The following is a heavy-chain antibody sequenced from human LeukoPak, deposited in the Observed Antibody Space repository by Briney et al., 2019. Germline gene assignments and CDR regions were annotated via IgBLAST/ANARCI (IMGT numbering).Heavy chain of an antibody. D-gene: IGHD6-19*01. CDR3: AKESSGGWYFDY. J-gene: IGHJ4*02. CDR2: IPASGGST. V-gene: IGHV3-23*01. Sequence: PGGSLRLSCAASGFTFSSNVMIWLRQAPGKGLEWVSSIPASGGSTYYADSVKGRFTISRDNSKNSLYLQMNSLRAEDTAVYYCAKESSGGWYFDYWGQGTLVTVSS. CDR1: GFTFSSNV.